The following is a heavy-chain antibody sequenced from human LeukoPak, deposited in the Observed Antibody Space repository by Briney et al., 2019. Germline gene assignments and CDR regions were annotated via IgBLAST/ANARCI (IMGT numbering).Heavy chain of an antibody. CDR3: ARVPKVGAILYYYYYMDV. CDR1: GGTFSSYA. CDR2: IIPIFGTA. V-gene: IGHV1-69*05. J-gene: IGHJ6*03. D-gene: IGHD3-3*01. Sequence: SVKVSCKASGGTFSSYAVSWVRQAPGQGLEWMGGIIPIFGTANYAQKFQGRVTITTDESTSTAYMELSSLRSEDTAVYYCARVPKVGAILYYYYYMDVWGKGTTVTVSS.